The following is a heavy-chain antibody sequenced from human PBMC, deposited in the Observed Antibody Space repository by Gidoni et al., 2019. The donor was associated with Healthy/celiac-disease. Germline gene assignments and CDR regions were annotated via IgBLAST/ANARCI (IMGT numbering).Heavy chain of an antibody. D-gene: IGHD4-17*01. CDR1: GFTFSSYS. J-gene: IGHJ6*02. Sequence: EVQLVESGGGLVKPGGSLRLSCAASGFTFSSYSMNWVRQAPGKGLEWVSSISSSSSYIYYADSVKGRFTISRDNAKNSLYLQMNSLRAEDTAVYYCARDTVTTTYYYYGMDVWGQGTTVTVSS. CDR3: ARDTVTTTYYYYGMDV. V-gene: IGHV3-21*01. CDR2: ISSSSSYI.